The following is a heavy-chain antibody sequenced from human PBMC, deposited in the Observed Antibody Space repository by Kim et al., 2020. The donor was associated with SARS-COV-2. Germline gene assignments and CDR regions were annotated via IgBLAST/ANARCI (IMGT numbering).Heavy chain of an antibody. J-gene: IGHJ4*02. V-gene: IGHV3-49*02. CDR3: TRGGTTGWPGGY. Sequence: EYAASVRGRFTISRDDSKSIAYLQMNSLKTEDTAVYYCTRGGTTGWPGGYWGQGTLVTVSS. D-gene: IGHD6-19*01.